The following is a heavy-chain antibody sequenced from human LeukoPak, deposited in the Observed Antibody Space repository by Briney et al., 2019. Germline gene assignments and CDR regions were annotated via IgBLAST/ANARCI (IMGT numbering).Heavy chain of an antibody. V-gene: IGHV3-23*01. D-gene: IGHD4-17*01. CDR3: AKDYGDHTFDV. J-gene: IGHJ3*01. CDR2: IGSST. CDR1: GFTFSNFA. Sequence: GGSLRLSCVASGFTFSNFAMSWVRQAPGKGLEWVSAIGSSTFYTDSVKGRFTVSRDNSKNTLHLQMNSLRAEDTAVYYCAKDYGDHTFDVWGQGTMVTVSS.